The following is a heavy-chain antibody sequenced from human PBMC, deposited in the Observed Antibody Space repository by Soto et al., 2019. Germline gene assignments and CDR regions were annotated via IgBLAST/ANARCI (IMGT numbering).Heavy chain of an antibody. D-gene: IGHD1-26*01. CDR3: ATPYSGIGGGFDP. Sequence: QVQLVQSGAEVKKPGSSVKVSCKASGGTFSSYAISWVRQAPGQGLEWMGGIIPIFGTANYAQKFQGRITIIAYESTSTAYMELSSLSSEDTAVYYCATPYSGIGGGFDPWGQGTLVTVSS. J-gene: IGHJ5*02. CDR1: GGTFSSYA. CDR2: IIPIFGTA. V-gene: IGHV1-69*01.